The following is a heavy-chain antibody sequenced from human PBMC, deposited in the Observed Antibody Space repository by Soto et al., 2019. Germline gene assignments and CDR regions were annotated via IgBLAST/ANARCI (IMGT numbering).Heavy chain of an antibody. D-gene: IGHD2-8*01. CDR2: ISGSGISI. CDR1: GFTFSSYA. CDR3: AKDLRDIVLMGRFGY. Sequence: EVQLLESGGGLIQPGESLRLSCAASGFTFSSYAMNLVRQAPGKGLEWVAAISGSGISINYADSVKGRFTSSRDNSKNTLYLQMNSLRTEYTAVYYCAKDLRDIVLMGRFGYCAQGTLVTVSS. V-gene: IGHV3-23*01. J-gene: IGHJ4*02.